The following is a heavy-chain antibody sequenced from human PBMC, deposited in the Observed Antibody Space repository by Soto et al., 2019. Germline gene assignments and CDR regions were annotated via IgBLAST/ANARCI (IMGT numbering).Heavy chain of an antibody. CDR3: ARDDAFDNENGFDM. J-gene: IGHJ3*02. Sequence: GGSLRLSCAVSGFPFSFYGFHWVRQSPGKGLEWLGVIVSDGSAIYHADSLEGRFFISRDNSKDILYLQMNSLRVEDTTVYYCARDDAFDNENGFDMWGQGTMVTVSS. D-gene: IGHD3-3*02. CDR2: IVSDGSAI. V-gene: IGHV3-33*01. CDR1: GFPFSFYG.